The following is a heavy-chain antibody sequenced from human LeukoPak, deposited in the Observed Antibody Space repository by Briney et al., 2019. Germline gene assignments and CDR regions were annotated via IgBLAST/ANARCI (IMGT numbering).Heavy chain of an antibody. Sequence: GGSLRLSCAASGFTFSTYWMHWVRQAPGKGLVWVSHINVDGSTTNYADSVKGRFTISRDNAKNSLYLQMNSLRAEDTAVYYCARDSSSGWGGYYYYGMDVWGQGTTVTVSS. J-gene: IGHJ6*02. CDR3: ARDSSSGWGGYYYYGMDV. CDR2: INVDGSTT. CDR1: GFTFSTYW. V-gene: IGHV3-74*01. D-gene: IGHD6-19*01.